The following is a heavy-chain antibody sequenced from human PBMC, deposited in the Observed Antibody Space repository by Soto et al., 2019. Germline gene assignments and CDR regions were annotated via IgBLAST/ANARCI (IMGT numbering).Heavy chain of an antibody. J-gene: IGHJ6*03. V-gene: IGHV3-53*04. CDR2: IYSGGST. Sequence: GGSLRLSCAASGFTVSSNYMSWVRQAPGKGLEWVSVIYSGGSTYYADSVKGRFTISRHNSKNTLYLQMNSLRAEDTAVYYCARGDSNYANYYYMDVWGKGTTVTVSS. CDR1: GFTVSSNY. D-gene: IGHD4-4*01. CDR3: ARGDSNYANYYYMDV.